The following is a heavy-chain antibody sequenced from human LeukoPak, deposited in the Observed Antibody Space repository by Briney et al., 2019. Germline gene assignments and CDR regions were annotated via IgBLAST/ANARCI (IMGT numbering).Heavy chain of an antibody. CDR2: IKQDGSEK. D-gene: IGHD4-11*01. Sequence: GGSLRLSCAASGFTFSSYWMSWVRQAPGKGLEWVANIKQDGSEKYYVGSVKGRFTISRDNAKNSLYLQMNSLRAEDTAVYYCARFADYSNLYYYYYYMDVWGKGTTVTVSS. CDR3: ARFADYSNLYYYYYYMDV. J-gene: IGHJ6*03. CDR1: GFTFSSYW. V-gene: IGHV3-7*01.